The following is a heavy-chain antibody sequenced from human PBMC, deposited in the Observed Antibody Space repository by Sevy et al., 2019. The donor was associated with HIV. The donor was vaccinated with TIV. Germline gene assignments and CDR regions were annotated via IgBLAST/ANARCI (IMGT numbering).Heavy chain of an antibody. Sequence: GGSLRLSCAASGFTFSNAWMSWVRQAPGKGLEWVGRIKSKADGGTTDHAAPVKGRFTISRDDSKNTLYLQMNSLKTEDTAVYYCTTPPYDFWSGPDYWGQGTLVTVSS. CDR3: TTPPYDFWSGPDY. D-gene: IGHD3-3*01. J-gene: IGHJ4*02. CDR2: IKSKADGGTT. CDR1: GFTFSNAW. V-gene: IGHV3-15*01.